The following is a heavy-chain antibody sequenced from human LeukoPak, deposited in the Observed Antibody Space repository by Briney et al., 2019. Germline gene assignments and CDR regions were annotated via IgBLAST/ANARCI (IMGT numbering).Heavy chain of an antibody. CDR1: GLTFSSYW. J-gene: IGHJ4*02. V-gene: IGHV3-7*01. CDR3: ARGYSGYVFDY. CDR2: IKQDGSEK. D-gene: IGHD5-12*01. Sequence: GGSLRLSCAASGLTFSSYWMSWVGQAPGKGLEWVANIKQDGSEKYYVDSVKGRFTISRDNAKNSLYLQMNSLRAEDTAVYYCARGYSGYVFDYWGQGTLVTVSS.